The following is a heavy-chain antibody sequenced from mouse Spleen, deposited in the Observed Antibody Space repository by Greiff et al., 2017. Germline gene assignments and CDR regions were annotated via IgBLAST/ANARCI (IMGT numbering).Heavy chain of an antibody. CDR1: GYTFTSYW. CDR2: IDPSDSYT. D-gene: IGHD1-1*01. V-gene: IGHV1-69*01. CDR3: AIEITTVVAYWYFDV. J-gene: IGHJ1*03. Sequence: QVQLQQPGAELVMPGASVKLSCKASGYTFTSYWMHWVKQRPGQGLEWIGEIDPSDSYTNYNQKFKGKATLTVDKSSSTAYMQLSSLTSEDSAVYYCAIEITTVVAYWYFDVWGTGTTVTVSS.